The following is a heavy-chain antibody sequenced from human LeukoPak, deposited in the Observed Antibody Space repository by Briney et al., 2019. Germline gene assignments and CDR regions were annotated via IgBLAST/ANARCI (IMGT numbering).Heavy chain of an antibody. CDR2: ISYDASNK. V-gene: IGHV3-30*04. CDR1: GFTFSSYA. J-gene: IGHJ4*02. CDR3: ARATNYYYDSSGYAPDFDY. D-gene: IGHD3-22*01. Sequence: GVLRLSCAASGFTFSSYAMHWVRQAPGKGLEWVALISYDASNKYYADSVKGRFTISRDNSENTLYLQMNSLRAEDTAVYYCARATNYYYDSSGYAPDFDYWGQGTLVTASS.